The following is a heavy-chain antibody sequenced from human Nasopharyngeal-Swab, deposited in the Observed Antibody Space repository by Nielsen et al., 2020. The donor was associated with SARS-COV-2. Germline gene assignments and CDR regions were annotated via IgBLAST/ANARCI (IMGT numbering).Heavy chain of an antibody. D-gene: IGHD3-22*01. CDR3: AREPGYDSSGYALGY. V-gene: IGHV3-11*04. CDR1: GFTVSSKY. J-gene: IGHJ4*02. CDR2: ISSSGSTI. Sequence: GESLKISCAASGFTVSSKYMSWIRQAPGKGLEWVSYISSSGSTIYYADSVKGRFTISRDNAKNSLYLQMNSLRAEDTAVYYCAREPGYDSSGYALGYWGQGTLVTVSS.